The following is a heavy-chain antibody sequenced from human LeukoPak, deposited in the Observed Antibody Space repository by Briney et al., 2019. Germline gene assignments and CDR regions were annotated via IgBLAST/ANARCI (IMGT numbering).Heavy chain of an antibody. CDR3: ARLGYCSGGSCYYFDY. J-gene: IGHJ4*02. Sequence: PSETLSLTCTVSGGSISSSSYYWGWIRQPPGTGLEWIGSIYYSGSTYYNPSLKSRVTISVDTSKNQFSLKLSSVTAADTAVYYCARLGYCSGGSCYYFDYWGQGTLVTVSS. V-gene: IGHV4-39*01. D-gene: IGHD2-15*01. CDR2: IYYSGST. CDR1: GGSISSSSYY.